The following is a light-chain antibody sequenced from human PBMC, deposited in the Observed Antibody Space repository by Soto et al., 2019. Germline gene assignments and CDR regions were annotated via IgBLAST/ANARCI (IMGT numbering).Light chain of an antibody. CDR1: ESLGSSY. CDR2: SGS. CDR3: QQYGKSPLT. J-gene: IGKJ4*01. Sequence: EIVLTQSPGTLSLSPGHRATLSCRASESLGSSYLAWYQQKTGQAPRLLIYSGSTRAAGIPDRFSGSGSATDFTLTISRVEPEDFAVYYCQQYGKSPLTFGGGTKVDIK. V-gene: IGKV3-20*01.